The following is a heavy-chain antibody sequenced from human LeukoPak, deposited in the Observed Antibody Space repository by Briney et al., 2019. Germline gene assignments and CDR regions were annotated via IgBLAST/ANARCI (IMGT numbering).Heavy chain of an antibody. D-gene: IGHD6-19*01. J-gene: IGHJ3*02. Sequence: SETLSLTCTVSGGSISSSSYYWGWIRQPPGKGLEWIGSIYYSGSTYYNPSLKSRVTISVDTSKDQFSLKLSSVTAADTAVYYCARGVAVPEKRAFDIWGQGTMATVSS. CDR2: IYYSGST. V-gene: IGHV4-39*07. CDR1: GGSISSSSYY. CDR3: ARGVAVPEKRAFDI.